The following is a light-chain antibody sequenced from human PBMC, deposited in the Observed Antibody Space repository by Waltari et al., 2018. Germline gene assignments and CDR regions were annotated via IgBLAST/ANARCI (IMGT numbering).Light chain of an antibody. V-gene: IGLV3-25*03. CDR1: ALPKRY. CDR2: KDT. J-gene: IGLJ2*01. CDR3: QSADRSGTQGV. Sequence: SYELTQPPSVSVSPGQTARIPCSGDALPKRYAYWYQQKPGQAPVVLIYKDTERPSGIPERFSGSSSGTTVTLTISGVQAEDEADYYRQSADRSGTQGVFGGGTKLTVL.